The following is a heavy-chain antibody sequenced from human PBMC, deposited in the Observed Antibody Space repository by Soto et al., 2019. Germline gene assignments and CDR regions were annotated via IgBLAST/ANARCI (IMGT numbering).Heavy chain of an antibody. J-gene: IGHJ4*02. V-gene: IGHV4-39*01. CDR3: ANYFDSSGLDY. Sequence: QLQLQESGPGLVKPSETLSLTCTVSGGSISSSSYYWGWIRQPPGKGLEWIGSIYYSGSTYYNPSLKSRGTISVDTSKNQFSLKLSSVTAADTAVYYCANYFDSSGLDYWGQGTLVTVSS. CDR2: IYYSGST. CDR1: GGSISSSSYY. D-gene: IGHD3-22*01.